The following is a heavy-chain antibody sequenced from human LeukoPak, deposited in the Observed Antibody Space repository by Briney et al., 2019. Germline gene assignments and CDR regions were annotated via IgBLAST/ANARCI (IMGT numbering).Heavy chain of an antibody. J-gene: IGHJ6*02. CDR1: GYTFTGYY. V-gene: IGHV1-2*02. D-gene: IGHD5/OR15-5a*01. CDR3: AVSYYYYYYGMDV. CDR2: INPNSGGT. Sequence: ASVKVSCKASGYTFTGYYMHWVRQVPGQGLEWMGWINPNSGGTNYVQKFQGRVTMTRDTSISTAYMELSRLRSDDTAVYYCAVSYYYYYYGMDVWGQGTTVTVSS.